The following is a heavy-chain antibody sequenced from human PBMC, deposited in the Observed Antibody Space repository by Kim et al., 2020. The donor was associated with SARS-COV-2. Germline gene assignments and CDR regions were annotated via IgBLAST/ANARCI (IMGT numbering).Heavy chain of an antibody. CDR1: GDSISSSLYS. V-gene: IGHV4-39*01. J-gene: IGHJ4*02. CDR3: GVSTGVFDS. CDR2: IFSSGAT. D-gene: IGHD1-1*01. Sequence: SETLSLTCTVSGDSISSSLYSWDWIRQPQGKGLEWIGTIFSSGATNYNPSLKSRLTMSVETSKNQFSLQLTSVTAADTAIYYCGVSTGVFDSWGQGTLVTVSS.